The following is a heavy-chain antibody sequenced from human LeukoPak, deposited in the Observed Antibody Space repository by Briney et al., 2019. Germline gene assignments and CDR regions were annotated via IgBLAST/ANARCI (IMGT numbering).Heavy chain of an antibody. Sequence: SSETLSLTCTVSGYSISSGYYWGWIRQPPGKGLEWIGSIYHSGSTYYNPSLKSRVTISVDTSKNQFSLKLSSVTAADTAVYYCARERYSSSWYSYYMDVWGKGTTVTVSS. V-gene: IGHV4-38-2*02. D-gene: IGHD6-13*01. CDR3: ARERYSSSWYSYYMDV. CDR2: IYHSGST. J-gene: IGHJ6*03. CDR1: GYSISSGYY.